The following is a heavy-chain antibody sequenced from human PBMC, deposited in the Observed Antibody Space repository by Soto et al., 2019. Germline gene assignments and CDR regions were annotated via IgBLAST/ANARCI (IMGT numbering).Heavy chain of an antibody. V-gene: IGHV1-69*01. CDR3: ARDVDYGDYDLGWFAP. J-gene: IGHJ5*02. Sequence: QVQLVQSGAEVKKPGSSVKVSCKASGGTFSSYAISWVRQAPGQGLEWMGGIIPIFGTANYAQKFQGRVTNTGDESTSTAYMELSGLRSEDTAVYYCARDVDYGDYDLGWFAPWGQGTLVIVSS. CDR2: IIPIFGTA. D-gene: IGHD4-17*01. CDR1: GGTFSSYA.